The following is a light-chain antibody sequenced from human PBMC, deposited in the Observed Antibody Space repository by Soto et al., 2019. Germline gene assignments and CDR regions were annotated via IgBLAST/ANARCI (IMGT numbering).Light chain of an antibody. CDR3: QQYSDWPLT. CDR2: GAF. CDR1: QSVTSN. V-gene: IGKV3-15*01. J-gene: IGKJ1*01. Sequence: EIVLTQSPGTLSLSPGERATLPCGASQSVTSNYLAWYQQKPGQAPSLLIYGAFTRATGVPARFSGAGSGTEFTLTISSLQSEDFALYYCQQYSDWPLTFGQGTKVDIK.